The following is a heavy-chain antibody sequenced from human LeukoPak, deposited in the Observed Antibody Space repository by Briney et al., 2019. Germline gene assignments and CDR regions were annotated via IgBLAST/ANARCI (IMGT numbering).Heavy chain of an antibody. CDR2: INPNSGGT. Sequence: ASVTVSFKSSGYTFTVYYMHWVRQAPGQGLEWMGWINPNSGGTNYAQKFQGRVTMTRDTSISTAYMELSRLRSDDTAVYYCARGLPGIAVAGSDYWGQGTLVTVSS. CDR1: GYTFTVYY. CDR3: ARGLPGIAVAGSDY. J-gene: IGHJ4*02. V-gene: IGHV1-2*02. D-gene: IGHD6-19*01.